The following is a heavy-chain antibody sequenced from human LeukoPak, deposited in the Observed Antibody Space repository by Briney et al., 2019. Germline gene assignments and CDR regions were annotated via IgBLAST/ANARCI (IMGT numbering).Heavy chain of an antibody. Sequence: GGSLRLSCAASGFSFSDYYMSWIRQAPGKGLEWVSYISHRVSDVQYADSVKGRFTISRDNAKNSLYLQMNSLRAEDTAVYYCTKDMALILVTDNGMDVWGQGTTVTVSS. V-gene: IGHV3-11*04. CDR1: GFSFSDYY. CDR2: ISHRVSDV. J-gene: IGHJ6*02. D-gene: IGHD2-21*02. CDR3: TKDMALILVTDNGMDV.